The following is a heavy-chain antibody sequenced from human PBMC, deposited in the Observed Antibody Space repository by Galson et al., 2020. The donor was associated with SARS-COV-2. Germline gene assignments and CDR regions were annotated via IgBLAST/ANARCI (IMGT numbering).Heavy chain of an antibody. J-gene: IGHJ5*02. CDR2: IIPIFGTA. D-gene: IGHD3-22*01. V-gene: IGHV1-69*01. Sequence: KISCKASGGTFSSYAISWVRQAPGQGLEWMGGIIPIFGTANYAQQFQGRVTITADESTSTAYMELSSLRSEDTAVYYCARYKYYYDSSGELFGYWFDPWGQGTLVTVSS. CDR3: ARYKYYYDSSGELFGYWFDP. CDR1: GGTFSSYA.